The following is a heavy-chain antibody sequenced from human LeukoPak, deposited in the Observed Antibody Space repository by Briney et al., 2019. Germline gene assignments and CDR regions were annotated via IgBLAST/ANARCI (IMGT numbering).Heavy chain of an antibody. CDR1: GYSFTIYW. J-gene: IGHJ4*02. V-gene: IGHV5-51*01. Sequence: GESLKISCEGSGYSFTIYWIGWVRQMPGKGLDWMGIIYPGDSDVRYNPSFQGQVTISADKSINTAYLQWSSLKASDTAMYYCARLYRYCSGGDCYPYYLDNWGQGTLVTVSS. CDR2: IYPGDSDV. D-gene: IGHD2-15*01. CDR3: ARLYRYCSGGDCYPYYLDN.